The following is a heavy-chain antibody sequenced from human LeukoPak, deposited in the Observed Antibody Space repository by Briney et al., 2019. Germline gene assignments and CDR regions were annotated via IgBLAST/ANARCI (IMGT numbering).Heavy chain of an antibody. D-gene: IGHD5-18*01. CDR1: GGSISSSSYY. V-gene: IGHV4-39*07. Sequence: PSETLSLTCTVSGGSISSSSYYWGWIRQPPGKGLEWIGSIYYSGSTYYNPSLKSRVTISVDTSKNQFSLKLSSVTAADTAVYYCARGYTNYYYYYMDVWGKGTTVTVSS. CDR3: ARGYTNYYYYYMDV. CDR2: IYYSGST. J-gene: IGHJ6*03.